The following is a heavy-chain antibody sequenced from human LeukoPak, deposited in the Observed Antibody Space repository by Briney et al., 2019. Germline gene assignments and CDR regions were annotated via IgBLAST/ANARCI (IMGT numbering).Heavy chain of an antibody. Sequence: GGSLRLSCAASGFMFGHYAMHWVRQAPGKGLEWVARVSSDGRNKYYADSVTGRFTISRDKAKNPLDLQLNSLTTEDTAVYYGVREGYSGRYYLPFDDWGQGTLVTVSS. CDR2: VSSDGRNK. V-gene: IGHV3-30*04. D-gene: IGHD1-26*01. J-gene: IGHJ4*02. CDR1: GFMFGHYA. CDR3: VREGYSGRYYLPFDD.